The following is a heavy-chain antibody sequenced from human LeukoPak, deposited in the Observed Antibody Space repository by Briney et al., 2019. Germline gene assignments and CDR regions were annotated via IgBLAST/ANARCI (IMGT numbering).Heavy chain of an antibody. CDR1: GGSFSGYY. V-gene: IGHV4-34*01. J-gene: IGHJ6*03. Sequence: SETLSLTCAVYGGSFSGYYWSWIRQPPGKGLEWIGEINHSGSTNYNPSLKSRVTISVDTSKNQFSLKLSSVTAADTAVYYCARAFYYMDVWGKGTTVTVSS. CDR3: ARAFYYMDV. CDR2: INHSGST.